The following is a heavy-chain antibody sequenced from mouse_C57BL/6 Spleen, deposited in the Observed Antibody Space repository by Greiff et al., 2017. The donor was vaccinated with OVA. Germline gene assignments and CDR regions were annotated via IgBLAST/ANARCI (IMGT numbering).Heavy chain of an antibody. Sequence: QVQLQQPGAELVKPGASVKMSCKASGYTFTSYWITWVKQRPGQGLEWIGDIYPGSGSTNYNEKFKSKATLTVDTSSSTAYMQLSSLTSEDSAVYYCARGGYMVTTGGDYWGQGTTLTVSS. D-gene: IGHD2-2*01. CDR3: ARGGYMVTTGGDY. J-gene: IGHJ2*01. CDR1: GYTFTSYW. CDR2: IYPGSGST. V-gene: IGHV1-55*01.